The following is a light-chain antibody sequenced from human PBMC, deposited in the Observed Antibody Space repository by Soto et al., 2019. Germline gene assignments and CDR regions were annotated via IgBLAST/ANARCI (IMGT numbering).Light chain of an antibody. CDR2: RNN. V-gene: IGLV1-47*01. Sequence: QSLLTQPPSASGTPGQGVTISCSGSTSNIGSNYVYWYQQLPGTAPKLLIYRNNQRPSGVPDRFSGSKSGTSASLAISGLRSDDEADYFCATWDDSMNGFYVLGNGTKVTVL. CDR1: TSNIGSNY. J-gene: IGLJ1*01. CDR3: ATWDDSMNGFYV.